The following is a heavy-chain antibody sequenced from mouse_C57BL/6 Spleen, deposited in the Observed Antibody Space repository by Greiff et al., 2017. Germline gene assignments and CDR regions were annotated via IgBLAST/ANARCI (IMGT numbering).Heavy chain of an antibody. CDR2: INPSTGGT. J-gene: IGHJ3*01. CDR3: AIRRAY. Sequence: VQLKESGPELVKPGASVKISCKASGYSFTGYYMNWVKQSPEKSLEWIGEINPSTGGTTYNQKFKAKATLTVDKSSSTAYMQLKSLTSEDSAVYYCAIRRAYWGQGTLVTVSA. V-gene: IGHV1-42*01. CDR1: GYSFTGYY. D-gene: IGHD2-12*01.